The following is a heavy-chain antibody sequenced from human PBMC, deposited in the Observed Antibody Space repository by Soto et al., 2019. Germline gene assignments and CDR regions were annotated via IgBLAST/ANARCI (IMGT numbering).Heavy chain of an antibody. CDR1: GYSFTSYW. V-gene: IGHV5-51*01. Sequence: GESLKISCKGSGYSFTSYWIGWVRQMPGKGLEWMGIIYPGDSDTRYSPSFQGQVTISADKSISTAYLQWSSLKASDTAMYYCAGGGVRGVITRTRDYYGMDVWGQGTKVTSP. J-gene: IGHJ6*02. CDR3: AGGGVRGVITRTRDYYGMDV. CDR2: IYPGDSDT. D-gene: IGHD3-10*01.